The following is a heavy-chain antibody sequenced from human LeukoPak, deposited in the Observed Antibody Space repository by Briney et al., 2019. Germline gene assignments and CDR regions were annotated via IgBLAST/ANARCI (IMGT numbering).Heavy chain of an antibody. J-gene: IGHJ6*02. V-gene: IGHV1-69*13. CDR1: GGTFSSYA. CDR3: ARDRSQTYYYDSSGYLGYYYYGMDV. CDR2: IIPIFGTA. D-gene: IGHD3-22*01. Sequence: GASVKVSCKASGGTFSSYAISWVRQAPGQGLEWMGGIIPIFGTANYAQKFQGRVTITADESTSTAYMELSSLRSEDTAVYYCARDRSQTYYYDSSGYLGYYYYGMDVWGQGTTVTVSS.